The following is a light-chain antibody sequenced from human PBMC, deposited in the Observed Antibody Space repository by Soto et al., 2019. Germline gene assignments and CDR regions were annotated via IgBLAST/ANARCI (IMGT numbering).Light chain of an antibody. CDR2: EVS. J-gene: IGLJ1*01. V-gene: IGLV2-18*02. CDR1: SSDVGRYNR. CDR3: SSYTSSSTNV. Sequence: QSVLTQPPSVSGSPGQSVTISCTGTSSDVGRYNRVSWYQQPPGTAPKLMIYEVSNRPSGVPDRFSGSKSGNTASLTISGLQAEDEAEYFCSSYTSSSTNVFGTGTKVTVL.